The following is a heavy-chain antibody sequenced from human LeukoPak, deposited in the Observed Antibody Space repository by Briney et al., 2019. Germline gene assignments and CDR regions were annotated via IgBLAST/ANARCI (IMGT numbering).Heavy chain of an antibody. J-gene: IGHJ4*02. V-gene: IGHV4-39*07. CDR1: GGSISSSSYY. Sequence: SETLSLTCTVSGGSISSSSYYWGWIRQPPGKGLEWIGSIYYSGSTYYNPSLKSRVTISVDTSKNQFSLKLSSVTAADTAVYYCARASLAAAVIDYWGQGTLVTVPS. CDR3: ARASLAAAVIDY. D-gene: IGHD6-13*01. CDR2: IYYSGST.